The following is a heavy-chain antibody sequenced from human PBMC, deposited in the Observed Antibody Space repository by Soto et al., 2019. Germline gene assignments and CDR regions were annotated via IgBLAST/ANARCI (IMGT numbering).Heavy chain of an antibody. CDR2: IYYSGST. J-gene: IGHJ3*02. CDR1: GGSISSYY. D-gene: IGHD2-2*01. Sequence: SETLSLTCTVSGGSISSYYWSWIRQPPGKGLEWIGYIYYSGSTNYNPSLKSRVTISVDPSKNQFSLKLSSVTAADTAVYYCAREYQLLWGGYAFDIWGQGTMVTVSS. CDR3: AREYQLLWGGYAFDI. V-gene: IGHV4-59*01.